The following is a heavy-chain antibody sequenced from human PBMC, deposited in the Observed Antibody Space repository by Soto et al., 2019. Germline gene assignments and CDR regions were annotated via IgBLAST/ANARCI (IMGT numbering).Heavy chain of an antibody. J-gene: IGHJ6*02. CDR2: ISGSGGST. D-gene: IGHD1-26*01. CDR1: GFTFSYYG. V-gene: IGHV3-23*01. CDR3: AKYSGSHYYYYVMDV. Sequence: GGSLRLSCAASGFTFSYYGMTWVRQGPGKGLEWVSAISGSGGSTYDADSVKGRFTISRDNSKNTLYLQMNSLRAEDTAVYYCAKYSGSHYYYYVMDVWGQGTTVTVSS.